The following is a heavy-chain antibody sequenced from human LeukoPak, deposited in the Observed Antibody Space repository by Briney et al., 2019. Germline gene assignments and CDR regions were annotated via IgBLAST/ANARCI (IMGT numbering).Heavy chain of an antibody. V-gene: IGHV4-59*11. CDR3: ARTVTTPKFDP. D-gene: IGHD4-17*01. J-gene: IGHJ5*02. CDR2: TYNSGRN. Sequence: PSETLSLTCTVAAGSLSSQYWGWIRQPPGEGMEWNGYTYNSGRNNLNPSLKRGFTISVDTSKNQFSLKLISVTAADTAVYYCARTVTTPKFDPWGQGTLVTVSS. CDR1: AGSLSSQY.